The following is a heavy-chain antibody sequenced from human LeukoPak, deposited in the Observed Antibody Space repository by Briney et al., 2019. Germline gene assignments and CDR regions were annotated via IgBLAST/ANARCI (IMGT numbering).Heavy chain of an antibody. J-gene: IGHJ5*02. CDR1: GFNFSSFA. CDR3: AKPPHGSGWYTDNWFDP. V-gene: IGHV3-23*05. CDR2: ITSSGSTDYT. D-gene: IGHD6-19*01. Sequence: GGSLRLSCVASGFNFSSFAMSWVRQAPGKGLEWVSAITSSGSTDYTYYADSVKGRFTISRDNSKNTLYLEMNSLRAEDTAVSYCAKPPHGSGWYTDNWFDPWGQGTRVTVSS.